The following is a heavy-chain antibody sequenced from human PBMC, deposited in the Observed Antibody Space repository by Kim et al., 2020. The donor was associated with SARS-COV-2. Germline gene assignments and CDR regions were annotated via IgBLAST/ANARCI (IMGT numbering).Heavy chain of an antibody. D-gene: IGHD3-9*01. J-gene: IGHJ6*02. CDR2: ISYDGSNK. V-gene: IGHV3-30*04. CDR1: GFTFSSYA. Sequence: GESLRLSCAASGFTFSSYAMHWVRQAPGKGLEWVAVISYDGSNKYYADSVKGRFTISRDNSKNTLYLQMNSLRAEDTAVYYCARDREYYDILTGYLRGGGIYYYYGMDVWGQGTTVTVSS. CDR3: ARDREYYDILTGYLRGGGIYYYYGMDV.